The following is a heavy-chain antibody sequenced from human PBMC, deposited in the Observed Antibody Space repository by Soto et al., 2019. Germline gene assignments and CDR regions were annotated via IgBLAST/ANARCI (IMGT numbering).Heavy chain of an antibody. J-gene: IGHJ4*02. CDR1: GFTFTSYL. D-gene: IGHD7-27*01. CDR3: ARDPNWGSGY. V-gene: IGHV3-7*01. CDR2: IKPDGSQK. Sequence: GGSLRLSCAASGFTFTSYLMTWVRQAPGKGLEWVADIKPDGSQKSYIDSVKGRFTISRDNAMSSLFLQMSSLRAEDTAVYYCARDPNWGSGYWGPGTLVTVSS.